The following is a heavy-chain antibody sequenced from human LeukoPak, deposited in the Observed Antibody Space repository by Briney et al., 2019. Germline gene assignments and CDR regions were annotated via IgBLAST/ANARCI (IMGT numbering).Heavy chain of an antibody. D-gene: IGHD2-2*01. CDR2: IIPIFGTA. Sequence: SVKVSCKASGGTFSSYATSWVRQAPGQGLEWMGGIIPIFGTAYYAQKFQGRVTITTGESTSTAYMELSSLRSEDTAVYYCARVSYCSSTSCYVPVRAVAFDIWGQGTMVTVSS. V-gene: IGHV1-69*05. CDR3: ARVSYCSSTSCYVPVRAVAFDI. J-gene: IGHJ3*02. CDR1: GGTFSSYA.